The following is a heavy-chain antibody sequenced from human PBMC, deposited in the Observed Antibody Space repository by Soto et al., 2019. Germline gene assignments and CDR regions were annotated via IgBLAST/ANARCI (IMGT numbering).Heavy chain of an antibody. V-gene: IGHV4-39*01. J-gene: IGHJ3*02. Sequence: PSATLSLTCTVSGGSITSSSYYWGWIRQPPGKGLEWIGSIYFSGSTYYNPSLKSRVTISVDTSKNQFSLKLSSVTAADTAVYYCASQRGGWYYAFDIWGQGTMVTVSS. CDR3: ASQRGGWYYAFDI. D-gene: IGHD6-19*01. CDR2: IYFSGST. CDR1: GGSITSSSYY.